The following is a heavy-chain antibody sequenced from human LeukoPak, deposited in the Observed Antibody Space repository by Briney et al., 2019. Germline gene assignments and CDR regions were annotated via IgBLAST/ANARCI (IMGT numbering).Heavy chain of an antibody. J-gene: IGHJ3*02. V-gene: IGHV4-34*01. CDR1: GGSFSGYY. D-gene: IGHD3-22*01. Sequence: SETLSLTCAVYGGSFSGYYWSWIRQPPGKGLEWIGEINHSGSTNYNPSLKSRVTISVDTSKNQFSLKLSSVTAADTAVYYCARDKDYYDSSGYPRHDAFDIWGQGTMVTVSS. CDR3: ARDKDYYDSSGYPRHDAFDI. CDR2: INHSGST.